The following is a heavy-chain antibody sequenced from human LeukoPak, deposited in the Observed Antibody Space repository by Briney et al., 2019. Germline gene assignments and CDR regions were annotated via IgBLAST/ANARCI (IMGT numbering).Heavy chain of an antibody. Sequence: ASVKVSCKASGYTFTGYYMHWVRQAPGQGLEWVGWINPNSGGTNYAQKFQGRVTMTRDTSISTAYMELSRLRSDDTAVYYCARVGYYYDSSGYYDYWGQGTLVTVSS. V-gene: IGHV1-2*02. CDR2: INPNSGGT. CDR1: GYTFTGYY. D-gene: IGHD3-22*01. J-gene: IGHJ4*02. CDR3: ARVGYYYDSSGYYDY.